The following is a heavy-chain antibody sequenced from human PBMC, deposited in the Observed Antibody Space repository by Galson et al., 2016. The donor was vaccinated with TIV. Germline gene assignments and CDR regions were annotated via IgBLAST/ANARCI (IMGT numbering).Heavy chain of an antibody. V-gene: IGHV3-23*01. J-gene: IGHJ3*02. CDR3: AKRRNYGGDALES. CDR2: ISGSGGIT. D-gene: IGHD4-23*01. Sequence: PRLSCAASGFTFNNYAMHWVRQAPGKGLEWVSGISGSGGITYTAESVKGRFAISRDNSRDTLYLQLNSLRAEDTAVYYCAKRRNYGGDALESWGQGTMVTVSS. CDR1: GFTFNNYA.